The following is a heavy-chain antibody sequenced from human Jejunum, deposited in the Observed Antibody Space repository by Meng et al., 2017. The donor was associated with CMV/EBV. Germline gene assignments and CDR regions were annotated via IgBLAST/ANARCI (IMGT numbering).Heavy chain of an antibody. CDR1: GGSINGYY. CDR3: TRDNLSGSYYFDY. V-gene: IGHV4-4*07. D-gene: IGHD1-26*01. CDR2: IYTSGNT. J-gene: IGHJ4*02. Sequence: VRLQESGPGLGNPSETPSLTCTVSGGSINGYYCSWIRQPAGKGLEWIGRIYTSGNTNYNPSLKSRVTMSVDTSKNQFSLKLSSVTAADTAVYYCTRDNLSGSYYFDYWGQGTLVTVSS.